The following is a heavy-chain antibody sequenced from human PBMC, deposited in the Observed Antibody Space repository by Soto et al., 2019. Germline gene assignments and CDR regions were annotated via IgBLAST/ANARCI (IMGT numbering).Heavy chain of an antibody. CDR3: ARVDCSSTSCDDAFDI. D-gene: IGHD2-2*01. CDR2: IYYSGST. V-gene: IGHV4-59*01. CDR1: GGSICSYY. Sequence: PSETLSLTCTVSGGSICSYYRCWIRQPPGKGLEWIGYIYYSGSTNYNPSLKSRVTISVDTSKSQFSLKLSSVTAADTAVYYCARVDCSSTSCDDAFDIWGQRTMVSVSS. J-gene: IGHJ3*02.